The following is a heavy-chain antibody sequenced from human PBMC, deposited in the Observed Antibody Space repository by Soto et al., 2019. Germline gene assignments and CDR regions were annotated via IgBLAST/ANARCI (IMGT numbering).Heavy chain of an antibody. CDR3: ARGGTVGTYYYYGMDV. Sequence: QVQLQQCGAGLLKPSETLSLTCAVYGGPFSGYYWSWIRQPPGKGLERIAEINHSGSTNYNPSLKGRVTISVDTSKNQFSLKLSCVPASATAVYYCARGGTVGTYYYYGMDVWGQGTTVTVSS. CDR2: INHSGST. CDR1: GGPFSGYY. D-gene: IGHD4-17*01. V-gene: IGHV4-34*01. J-gene: IGHJ6*02.